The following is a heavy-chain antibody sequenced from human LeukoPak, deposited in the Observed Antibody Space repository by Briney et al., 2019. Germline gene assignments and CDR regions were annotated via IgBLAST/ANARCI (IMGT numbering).Heavy chain of an antibody. CDR1: GLTFSSYA. Sequence: GGSLRLSCAASGLTFSSYAMSRVRQAPGKGLEWVSAISGSGGSTYYADSVKGRFTISRDNSKNTLYLQMNSLRAEDTAVYYCAKSRRDYYYGSGELRGFDYWGQGTLVTVSS. D-gene: IGHD3-10*01. CDR3: AKSRRDYYYGSGELRGFDY. CDR2: ISGSGGST. V-gene: IGHV3-23*01. J-gene: IGHJ4*02.